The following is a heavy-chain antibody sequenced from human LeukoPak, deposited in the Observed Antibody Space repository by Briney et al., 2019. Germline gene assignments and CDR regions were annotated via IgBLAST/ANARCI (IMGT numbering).Heavy chain of an antibody. D-gene: IGHD3-22*01. CDR1: GFTFSSYA. CDR2: ISSSGSTI. Sequence: GGSLRLSCAASGFTFSSYAMSWVRQAPGKGLEWVSYISSSGSTIYYADSVKGRFTISRDNAKNSLYLQMNSLRAEGTAVYYCASDGSSGYFLDYWGQGTLVTVSS. CDR3: ASDGSSGYFLDY. J-gene: IGHJ4*02. V-gene: IGHV3-48*03.